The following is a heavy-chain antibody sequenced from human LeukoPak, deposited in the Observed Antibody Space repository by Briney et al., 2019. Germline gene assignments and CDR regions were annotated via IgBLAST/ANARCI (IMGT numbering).Heavy chain of an antibody. CDR2: ISFDGSNK. CDR3: ARDFGWLSGFDY. D-gene: IGHD3-9*01. J-gene: IGHJ4*02. V-gene: IGHV3-30-3*01. Sequence: GGSLRLSCAASGFTFSSYVMHWVRQAPGEGLEWVAVISFDGSNKYYGDSLKGRFTISRDNSKNTLYMQMNSLRGEDMAIYYCARDFGWLSGFDYWGQGTLVTVSS. CDR1: GFTFSSYV.